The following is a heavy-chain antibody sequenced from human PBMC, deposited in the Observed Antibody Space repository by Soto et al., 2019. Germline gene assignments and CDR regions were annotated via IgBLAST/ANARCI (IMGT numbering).Heavy chain of an antibody. CDR2: IIPMLGVR. Sequence: QVQLVQSGAEVKKPGSSVKVSCKDSGGTFSTYSMFWVRQAPGQGLEWMGRIIPMLGVRNYAQRFQDRVTLTADKSTATLHMELSSLSSEDTALYYCTIGSWSGEVFDIWGQGTMVTVSS. J-gene: IGHJ3*02. V-gene: IGHV1-69*02. D-gene: IGHD2-21*01. CDR1: GGTFSTYS. CDR3: TIGSWSGEVFDI.